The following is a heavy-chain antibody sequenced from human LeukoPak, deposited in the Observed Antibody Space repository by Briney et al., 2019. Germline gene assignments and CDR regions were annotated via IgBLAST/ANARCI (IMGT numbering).Heavy chain of an antibody. V-gene: IGHV4-34*01. CDR3: ARSDYGSGSYYNH. CDR2: INHSGST. CDR1: GGSFSGYY. D-gene: IGHD3-10*01. Sequence: SETLSLTCAVYGGSFSGYYWSWIRQPPGKGLEWIGEINHSGSTNYNPSLKSRVTISVDTSKNQFSLKLSSVTAADTAVYYCARSDYGSGSYYNHWGQGTLVTVSS. J-gene: IGHJ4*02.